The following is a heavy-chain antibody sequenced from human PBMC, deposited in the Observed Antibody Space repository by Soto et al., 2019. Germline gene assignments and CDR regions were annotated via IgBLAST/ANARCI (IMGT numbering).Heavy chain of an antibody. J-gene: IGHJ4*02. CDR3: AREGRGKKAGYNGLVSLGY. D-gene: IGHD2-2*02. V-gene: IGHV1-69*06. CDR2: IIPIFNTT. Sequence: QVQLVQSGAEVKTPGSSLKVSCTVSGSRFSNYVISWVRQAPGHGLEWLGRIIPIFNTTQYAQKFQGRVTITADKSTNTASLELSRLRSDDTAVYYCAREGRGKKAGYNGLVSLGYWGQGTLVPVSS. CDR1: GSRFSNYV.